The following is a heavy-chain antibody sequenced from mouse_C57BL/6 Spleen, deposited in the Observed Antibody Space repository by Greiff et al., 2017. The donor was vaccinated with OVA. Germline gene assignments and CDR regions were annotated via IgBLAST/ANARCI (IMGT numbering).Heavy chain of an antibody. V-gene: IGHV1-69*01. J-gene: IGHJ4*01. CDR1: GYTFTSYW. CDR3: ARRMEGYAMDY. CDR2: IDPSDSYT. Sequence: VQLQQSGAELVMPGASVKLSCKASGYTFTSYWMHWVKQRPGQGLEWIGEIDPSDSYTNYNQKFKGKSTLTVDKSSSTAYMQLSSLTSEDSAVYYCARRMEGYAMDYWGQGTSVTVSS.